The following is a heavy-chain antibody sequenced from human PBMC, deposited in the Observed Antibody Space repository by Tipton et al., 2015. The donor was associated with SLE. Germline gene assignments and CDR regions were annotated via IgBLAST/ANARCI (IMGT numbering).Heavy chain of an antibody. CDR1: GGSISSYY. CDR3: ARVYYYDSSGYQGAFDI. D-gene: IGHD3-22*01. J-gene: IGHJ3*02. V-gene: IGHV4-59*01. CDR2: IYYSGST. Sequence: TLSLTCTVSGGSISSYYWSWIRQPPGKGLEWIGYIYYSGSTNYNPSLKSRVTISVDTSKNQFPLKLSSVTAADTAVYYCARVYYYDSSGYQGAFDIWGQGTMVTVSS.